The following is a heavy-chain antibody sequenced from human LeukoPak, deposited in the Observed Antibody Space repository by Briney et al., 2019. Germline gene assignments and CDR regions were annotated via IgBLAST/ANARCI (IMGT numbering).Heavy chain of an antibody. D-gene: IGHD2-21*01. V-gene: IGHV6-1*01. CDR2: TYYRSKWYN. CDR1: GDSVSSNSAA. J-gene: IGHJ3*02. Sequence: SQTLSLTCAISGDSVSSNSAAWNWIRQSPSRGLEWLGRTYYRSKWYNDYAVSVKSPITINTDTSKNRFSLQLDSVTPEDTAVYYCCHSLSGRTGAFDIWGRGTVVTVSS. CDR3: CHSLSGRTGAFDI.